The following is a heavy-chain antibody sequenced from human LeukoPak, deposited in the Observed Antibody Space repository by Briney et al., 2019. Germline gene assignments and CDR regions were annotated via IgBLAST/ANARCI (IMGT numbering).Heavy chain of an antibody. CDR2: INHSGST. CDR1: GGSFSGYY. J-gene: IGHJ5*02. D-gene: IGHD3-10*01. V-gene: IGHV4-34*01. Sequence: PSETLSLTCAVYGGSFSGYYWSWIRQPPGKGLEWIGEINHSGSTNYNPSLMSRVTISVDTSKNQFSLKLSSVTAADTAVYYCARLPRGVVGWFGPLPWGQGTLVTVSS. CDR3: ARLPRGVVGWFGPLP.